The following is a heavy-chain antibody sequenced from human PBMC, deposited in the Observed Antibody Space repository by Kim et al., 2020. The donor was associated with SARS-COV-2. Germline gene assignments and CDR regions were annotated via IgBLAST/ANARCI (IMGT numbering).Heavy chain of an antibody. Sequence: TKYSQKFQGRVTITRDTSASTAYMELSSLRSEDTAVYYCARDLGDGYFDYWGQGTLVTVSS. D-gene: IGHD4-17*01. V-gene: IGHV1-3*01. CDR2: T. CDR3: ARDLGDGYFDY. J-gene: IGHJ4*02.